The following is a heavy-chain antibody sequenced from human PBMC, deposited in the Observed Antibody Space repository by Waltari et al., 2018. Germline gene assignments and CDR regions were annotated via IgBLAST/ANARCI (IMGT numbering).Heavy chain of an antibody. CDR3: AKEQLIIVGASANWFDP. V-gene: IGHV3-23*01. CDR2: ISGRGGST. Sequence: TASGFPFSSYAMAWVRQAPGKGLEWVSGISGRGGSTYYADSVKGRFTISRDNSKNTLYLQMNSLRPEDTAVYYCAKEQLIIVGASANWFDPWGQGTLVTVSS. D-gene: IGHD1-26*01. CDR1: GFPFSSYA. J-gene: IGHJ5*02.